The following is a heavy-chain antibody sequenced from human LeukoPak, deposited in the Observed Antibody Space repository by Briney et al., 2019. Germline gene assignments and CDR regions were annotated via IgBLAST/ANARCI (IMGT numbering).Heavy chain of an antibody. CDR2: IYYSGST. D-gene: IGHD3-10*01. V-gene: IGHV4-39*07. CDR1: GGSISSSSYY. CDR3: ARDLIYSGSYRDY. J-gene: IGHJ4*02. Sequence: PSETLSLTCAVSGGSISSSSYYWGWIRQPPGKGLEWIGSIYYSGSTYYIPSLKSRVTISVDTSKNQFSLKLSSVTAADTAVYYCARDLIYSGSYRDYWGQGTLVTVSS.